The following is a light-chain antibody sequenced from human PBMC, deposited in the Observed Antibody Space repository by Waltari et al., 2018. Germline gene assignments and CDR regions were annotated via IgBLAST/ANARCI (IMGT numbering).Light chain of an antibody. CDR2: ENT. Sequence: QSVLPQPPSVSAAPGQRVTISCPGGSPNIGTNYVSWYRQFPGTAPKLLIYENTERPSGIPGRFSGSKSGTSATLDITGLQAGDEADYYCGTWDSSLSGAVFGGGTHLTVL. CDR1: SPNIGTNY. V-gene: IGLV1-51*02. J-gene: IGLJ7*01. CDR3: GTWDSSLSGAV.